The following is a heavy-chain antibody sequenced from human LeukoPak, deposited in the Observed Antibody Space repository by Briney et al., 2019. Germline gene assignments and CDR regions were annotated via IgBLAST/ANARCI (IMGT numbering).Heavy chain of an antibody. V-gene: IGHV3-23*01. CDR1: GFTFSSYA. Sequence: GGSLRLSCAASGFTFSSYAMSWVRQAPGKGLEWVSAISGSGGSTYYADSVKGRFTISRDNSKNTLYLQMNSLRAEDAAAYYCAKSLGYDFWSGYFAYWGQGTLVTVSS. CDR3: AKSLGYDFWSGYFAY. CDR2: ISGSGGST. J-gene: IGHJ4*02. D-gene: IGHD3-3*01.